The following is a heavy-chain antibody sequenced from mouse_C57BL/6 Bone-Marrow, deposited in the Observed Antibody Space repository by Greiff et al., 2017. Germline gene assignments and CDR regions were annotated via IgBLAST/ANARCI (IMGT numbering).Heavy chain of an antibody. V-gene: IGHV1-66*01. CDR2: IFPGSGNT. Sequence: QVQLQQSGPELLKPGASVKISCKASGYSFTSYYVHWVKQRPGQGLEWIGWIFPGSGNTKYNEKFKGKATLTADTSSSTAYMQLSSLPSEDSAVYYCARRGQLRHDYWGQGTTLTVSS. J-gene: IGHJ2*01. D-gene: IGHD3-2*02. CDR1: GYSFTSYY. CDR3: ARRGQLRHDY.